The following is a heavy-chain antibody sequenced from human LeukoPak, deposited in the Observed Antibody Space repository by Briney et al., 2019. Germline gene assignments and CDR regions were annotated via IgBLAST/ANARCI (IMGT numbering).Heavy chain of an antibody. D-gene: IGHD6-13*01. J-gene: IGHJ4*02. CDR3: AKFFSPLAAAGPFDY. CDR2: ITTTSRDTHI. CDR1: GFTFKTHT. Sequence: GGSLRLSCAASGFTFKTHTMNWVRQAPGKGLEWVSSITTTSRDTHIYYADSVKGRFTISRDNAKNSLYLQMNSLRAEDTAVYYCAKFFSPLAAAGPFDYWAREPWSPSPQ. V-gene: IGHV3-21*04.